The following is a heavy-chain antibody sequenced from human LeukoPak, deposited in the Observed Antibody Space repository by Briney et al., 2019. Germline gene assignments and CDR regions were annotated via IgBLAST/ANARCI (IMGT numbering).Heavy chain of an antibody. CDR2: ISSSGSTI. D-gene: IGHD2-2*01. V-gene: IGHV3-48*03. J-gene: IGHJ4*02. CDR1: GFTFSSYE. CDR3: ARDVTYEGYCSSTSCYGNFDY. Sequence: GGVLRLSCAASGFTFSSYEMNWVRQAPGKGLEWVSYISSSGSTIYYADSVKGRFTISRDNAKNSLYLQMNSLRAEDTAVYYCARDVTYEGYCSSTSCYGNFDYWGQGTLVTVSS.